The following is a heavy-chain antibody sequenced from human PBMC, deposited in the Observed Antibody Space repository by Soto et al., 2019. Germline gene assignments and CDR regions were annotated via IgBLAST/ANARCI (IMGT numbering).Heavy chain of an antibody. CDR3: ANRISGDTAMVTDYYYGMDV. Sequence: GFLRLSCAASGFTFSSYAMSWVRQAPGKGLGWVSAISGSGGSTYYADSVKGRFTISRDNSKNTLYLQMNSLRAEDTAVYYCANRISGDTAMVTDYYYGMDVWGQGTTVTVSS. CDR1: GFTFSSYA. V-gene: IGHV3-23*01. J-gene: IGHJ6*02. D-gene: IGHD5-18*01. CDR2: ISGSGGST.